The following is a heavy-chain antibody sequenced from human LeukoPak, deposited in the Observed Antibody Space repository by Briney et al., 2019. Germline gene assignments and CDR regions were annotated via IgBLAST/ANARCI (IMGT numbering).Heavy chain of an antibody. J-gene: IGHJ4*02. V-gene: IGHV4-39*07. Sequence: SETLSLTCIVSGGSISSTSYYWGWIRQSPGKGLEWIGSIHYRGTTYYNPSLLSRGTISVDASKNQFSLKLNSVTAADTAVYFCAREGSGYSTNFDYWGQGTLVTVSS. CDR3: AREGSGYSTNFDY. CDR2: IHYRGTT. CDR1: GGSISSTSYY. D-gene: IGHD3-3*01.